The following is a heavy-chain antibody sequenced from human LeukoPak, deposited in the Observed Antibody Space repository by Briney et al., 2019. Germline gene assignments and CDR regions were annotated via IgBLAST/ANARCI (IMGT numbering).Heavy chain of an antibody. CDR2: ISAYKDNT. J-gene: IGHJ4*02. CDR1: GYTFTRYG. D-gene: IGHD6-13*01. Sequence: ASVKVSCKASGYTFTRYGISWVRQAPGQGLEWMGWISAYKDNTNYAQKFQDRVIMTADTSTSTAYVDLRSLRSDDTAVYYCARDTSGYSSSWYALEPPMDYWGQGTLVTVSS. CDR3: ARDTSGYSSSWYALEPPMDY. V-gene: IGHV1-18*01.